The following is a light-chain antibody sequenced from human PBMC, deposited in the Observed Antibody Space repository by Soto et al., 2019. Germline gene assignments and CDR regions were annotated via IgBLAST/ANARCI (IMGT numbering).Light chain of an antibody. V-gene: IGLV2-14*01. Sequence: QSVLTQPASASGSPGQSITISCTGTSSDVGGYNYVSWYQQHPGKAPKLMIYDVSNRPSGVSNRFSGSKSGNTASLTISGLQAEDEADYYCSSYTSSSTLYGFGTGTKVTVL. CDR1: SSDVGGYNY. CDR2: DVS. CDR3: SSYTSSSTLYG. J-gene: IGLJ1*01.